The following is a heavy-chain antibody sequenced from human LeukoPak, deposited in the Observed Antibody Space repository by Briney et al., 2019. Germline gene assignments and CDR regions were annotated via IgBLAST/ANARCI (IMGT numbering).Heavy chain of an antibody. D-gene: IGHD3-22*01. CDR1: GFTFSSYS. V-gene: IGHV3-21*01. CDR2: ISSSSSYI. Sequence: PGGSLRLSCAASGFTFSSYSMNWVRQAPGKGLEWVSSISSSSSYIYYADSVKGRFTISRDNAKNSLYLQMNSLRAEDTAVYYCARVGYYYDSSGPPGAWGQGTLVTVSS. CDR3: ARVGYYYDSSGPPGA. J-gene: IGHJ4*02.